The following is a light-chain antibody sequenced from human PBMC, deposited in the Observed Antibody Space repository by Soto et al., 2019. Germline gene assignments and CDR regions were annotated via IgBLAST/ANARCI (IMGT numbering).Light chain of an antibody. CDR1: QSVSSN. CDR2: GAS. Sequence: DIVMTQSPATLSVSPGERATLSCRASQSVSSNVGWYQQRPGQAPRLLIYGASARATGIPARFSGSGSGTEFTLTISSLQSEEFAVYYYQQYNKSALFTFGPGTRVDMK. J-gene: IGKJ3*01. CDR3: QQYNKSALFT. V-gene: IGKV3-15*01.